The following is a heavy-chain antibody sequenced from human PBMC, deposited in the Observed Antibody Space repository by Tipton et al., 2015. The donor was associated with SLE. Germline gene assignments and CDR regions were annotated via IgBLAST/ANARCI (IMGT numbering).Heavy chain of an antibody. CDR3: ARGGTVFGVVLNWFDP. CDR2: ISHTGNI. J-gene: IGHJ5*02. V-gene: IGHV4-38-2*01. D-gene: IGHD3-3*01. Sequence: TLSLTCAVSGFSISSGYYWGWIRQSPEKGLEWIGSISHTGNIYFNPSLESRVTMSIDKSKNQFSLKLSSVTAADTAVYYCARGGTVFGVVLNWFDPWGQGTLVTVSS. CDR1: GFSISSGYY.